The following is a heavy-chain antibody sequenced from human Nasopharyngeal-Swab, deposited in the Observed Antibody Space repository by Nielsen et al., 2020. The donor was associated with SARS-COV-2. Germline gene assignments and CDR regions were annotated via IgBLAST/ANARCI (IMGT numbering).Heavy chain of an antibody. CDR2: ISYDGSNK. D-gene: IGHD6-13*01. Sequence: WIRQPPGKGLEWVAVISYDGSNKYYADSVKGRFTISRDNSKNTLYLQMNSLRAEDTAVYYCAKTAGAADYYYYYYMDVWGKGTKVTVSS. V-gene: IGHV3-30*18. CDR3: AKTAGAADYYYYYYMDV. J-gene: IGHJ6*03.